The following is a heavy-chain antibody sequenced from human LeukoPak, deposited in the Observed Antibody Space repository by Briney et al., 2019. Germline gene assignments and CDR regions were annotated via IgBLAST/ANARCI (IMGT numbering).Heavy chain of an antibody. J-gene: IGHJ4*02. CDR1: GFTFSSYW. V-gene: IGHV3-7*03. CDR3: AKDINSDCDSPFDY. D-gene: IGHD2-21*02. Sequence: GGSLRLSCAASGFTFSSYWMSWVRQAPGKGLEWVDNIKQDGSEKYYVDSVKGRFTISRDNAKNSLYLQMNSLRAEDTALYYCAKDINSDCDSPFDYWSQGTLVTVSS. CDR2: IKQDGSEK.